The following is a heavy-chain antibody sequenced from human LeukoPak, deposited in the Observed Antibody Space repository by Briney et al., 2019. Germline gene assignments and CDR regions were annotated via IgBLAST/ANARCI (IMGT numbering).Heavy chain of an antibody. V-gene: IGHV1-69*05. J-gene: IGHJ3*02. Sequence: SVKVSCTASGGTFSSYAISWVRQAPGQGLEWMGGIIPIFGTANSAQKFQGRVTITTDESTSTAYMELSSLRSEDTAVYYCARDRRVVPAAQSGAFDIWGQGTMVTVSS. CDR2: IIPIFGTA. D-gene: IGHD2-2*01. CDR3: ARDRRVVPAAQSGAFDI. CDR1: GGTFSSYA.